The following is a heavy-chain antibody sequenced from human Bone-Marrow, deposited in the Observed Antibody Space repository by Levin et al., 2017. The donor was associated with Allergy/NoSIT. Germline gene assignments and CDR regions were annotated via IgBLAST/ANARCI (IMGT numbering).Heavy chain of an antibody. CDR2: ISGSGGNT. CDR3: AGYDTSAYHSPFDY. CDR1: FFLFLPSS. V-gene: IGHV3-23*01. D-gene: IGHD3-22*01. Sequence: GWSFRLFCSSSFFLFLPSSLNWVRQAPGKGLEWVSQISGSGGNTHYADSVKGRFTFSRDHSKNTLYLQMNSLRAEDTAVYYCAGYDTSAYHSPFDYWGQGTLVTVSS. J-gene: IGHJ4*02.